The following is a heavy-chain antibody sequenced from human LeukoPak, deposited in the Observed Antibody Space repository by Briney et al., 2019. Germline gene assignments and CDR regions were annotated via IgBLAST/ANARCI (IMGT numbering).Heavy chain of an antibody. CDR1: GFTFNSYW. Sequence: PGGSLRLSCAASGFTFNSYWMHWVRQAPGKGLVWVSRINSDGSSTSYADSVKGRFTISRDNAKNTLCLQMNSLRAEDTAVYYCARSVAVVTATFGYWGQGTLVTVSS. V-gene: IGHV3-74*01. CDR2: INSDGSST. D-gene: IGHD2-15*01. J-gene: IGHJ4*02. CDR3: ARSVAVVTATFGY.